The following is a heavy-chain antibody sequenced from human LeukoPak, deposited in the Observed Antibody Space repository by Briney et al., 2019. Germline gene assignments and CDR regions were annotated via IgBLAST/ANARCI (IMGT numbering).Heavy chain of an antibody. V-gene: IGHV3-30*03. Sequence: GGSLRLSCAASGFTFSSYGMHWVRQAPGKGLEWVAVISYDGSNKYYADSVKGRFTISRDNSKNTLYLQMNSLRAEDTAVYYCARVVRRDYGSGRHPLGLLDYWGQGTLVTVSS. J-gene: IGHJ4*02. CDR3: ARVVRRDYGSGRHPLGLLDY. D-gene: IGHD3-10*01. CDR1: GFTFSSYG. CDR2: ISYDGSNK.